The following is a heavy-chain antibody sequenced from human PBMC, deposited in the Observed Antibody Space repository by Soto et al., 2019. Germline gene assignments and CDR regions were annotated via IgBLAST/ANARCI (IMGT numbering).Heavy chain of an antibody. CDR3: ARSRGIVVGPGSYNWFDP. J-gene: IGHJ5*02. V-gene: IGHV1-69*13. Sequence: SVKVSCKASGGTFSSYAISWVRQAPGQGLEWMGGIIPIFGTANYAQKFQGRVTITADEYTSTAYMELSSLRSEDTAVYYCARSRGIVVGPGSYNWFDPWGQGTLVTVSS. D-gene: IGHD3-22*01. CDR1: GGTFSSYA. CDR2: IIPIFGTA.